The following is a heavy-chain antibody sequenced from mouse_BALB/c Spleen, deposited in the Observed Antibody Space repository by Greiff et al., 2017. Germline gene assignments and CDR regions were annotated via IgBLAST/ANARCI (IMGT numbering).Heavy chain of an antibody. V-gene: IGHV5-17*03. CDR2: ISSGSSTI. Sequence: DVKLVESGGGLVQPGGSRKLSCAASGFTFSSFGMHWVRQAPEKGLEWVAYISSGSSTIYYADTVKGRFTISRDNAKNTLYLQMSSLKSEDTAMYYCARHSGSSHAWFAYWGQGTLVTVSA. CDR1: GFTFSSFG. D-gene: IGHD1-1*01. CDR3: ARHSGSSHAWFAY. J-gene: IGHJ3*01.